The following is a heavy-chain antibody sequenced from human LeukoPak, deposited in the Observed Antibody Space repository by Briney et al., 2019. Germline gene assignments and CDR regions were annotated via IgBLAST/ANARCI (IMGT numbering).Heavy chain of an antibody. J-gene: IGHJ3*02. D-gene: IGHD6-6*01. CDR1: GFTFSSYA. CDR2: ISYGGSNK. Sequence: GGSLRLSCAASGFTFSSYAMHWVRQAPGKGLEWVAVISYGGSNKYYADSVKGRFTISRDNSKNTLYLQMNSLRAEDTAVYYCAREGLAAPDAFDIWGQGTMVTVSS. CDR3: AREGLAAPDAFDI. V-gene: IGHV3-30-3*01.